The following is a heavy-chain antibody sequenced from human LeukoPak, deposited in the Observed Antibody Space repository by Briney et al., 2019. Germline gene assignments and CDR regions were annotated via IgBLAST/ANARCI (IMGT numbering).Heavy chain of an antibody. Sequence: GGSLRLSCAASGFTFSSYAMSWVRQAPGKGLEWVSAISGSGGSTYYADSVKGRFTISRDNSKNTLYLQMNSLRAEDTAVYYCAKALRTTMVRGSPPHDYWGQGTLVTVSS. V-gene: IGHV3-23*01. D-gene: IGHD3-10*01. CDR1: GFTFSSYA. CDR2: ISGSGGST. J-gene: IGHJ4*02. CDR3: AKALRTTMVRGSPPHDY.